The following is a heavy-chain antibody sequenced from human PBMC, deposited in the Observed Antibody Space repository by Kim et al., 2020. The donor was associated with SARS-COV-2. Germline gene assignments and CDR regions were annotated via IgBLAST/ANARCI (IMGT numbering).Heavy chain of an antibody. CDR3: ARYPWEGYCSGGSCPDVGSYGMDV. CDR1: GYTFTSYA. V-gene: IGHV1-3*01. D-gene: IGHD2-15*01. Sequence: ASVKVSCKASGYTFTSYAMHWVRQAPGQRLEWMGWINAGNGNTKYSQKFQGRVTITRDTSASTAYMELSSLRSEDTAVYYCARYPWEGYCSGGSCPDVGSYGMDVWGQGTTVTVSS. CDR2: INAGNGNT. J-gene: IGHJ6*02.